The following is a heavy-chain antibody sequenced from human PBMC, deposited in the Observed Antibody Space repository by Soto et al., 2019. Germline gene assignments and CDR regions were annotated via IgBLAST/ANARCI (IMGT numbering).Heavy chain of an antibody. CDR2: ISKDGSDK. CDR1: GFTFNNYG. Sequence: QVQLVESGGGVVQPGRSLRLSCAASGFTFNNYGMHLLRQAPGKGLEWVATISKDGSDKYYSASVKRRLTISRGNSRNTVEMQMNSLRAEETAVYYWAKDQGIASSHRIDWGQGTMVPVSS. V-gene: IGHV3-30*18. J-gene: IGHJ3*01. CDR3: AKDQGIASSHRID. D-gene: IGHD6-13*01.